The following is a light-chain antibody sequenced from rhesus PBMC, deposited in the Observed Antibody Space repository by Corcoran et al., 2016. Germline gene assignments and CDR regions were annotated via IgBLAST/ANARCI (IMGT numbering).Light chain of an antibody. CDR1: QSLLHSNGNNY. J-gene: IGKJ3*01. Sequence: DVVMTQSPLALPITPGQLASISCSPSQSLLHSNGNNYLRWFQQKPGHPPRLLIYTVSNRYSGVQERISGRGAGTGFTRKISRVEAEDVGVYDCMQYTHIPFTFGPGTKLEIK. V-gene: IGKV2-65*01. CDR3: MQYTHIPFT. CDR2: TVS.